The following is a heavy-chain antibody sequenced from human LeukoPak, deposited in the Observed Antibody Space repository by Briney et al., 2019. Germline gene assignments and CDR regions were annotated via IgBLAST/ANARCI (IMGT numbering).Heavy chain of an antibody. D-gene: IGHD4-17*01. CDR1: GFAFTNAW. J-gene: IGHJ4*02. CDR2: ISYDGNNK. Sequence: GGSLRLSCAASGFAFTNAWMSWVRQAPGMGLEGVAVISYDGNNKYYADSVKGRFTISRDNSKNTLYLQMNSLRAEDTAVYYCAKDSSGDYVLPYFDYWGQGTLVTVSS. V-gene: IGHV3-30*18. CDR3: AKDSSGDYVLPYFDY.